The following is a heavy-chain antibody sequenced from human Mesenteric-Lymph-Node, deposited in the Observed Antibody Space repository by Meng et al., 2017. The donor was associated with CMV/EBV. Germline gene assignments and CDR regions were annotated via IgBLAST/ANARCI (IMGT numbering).Heavy chain of an antibody. D-gene: IGHD2/OR15-2a*01. CDR2: ISWNSGSI. V-gene: IGHV3-9*01. J-gene: IGHJ3*02. Sequence: GGSLRLSCAASGFTFDDYAMHWVRQAPGKGLEWVSGISWNSGSIGYADSVKGRFTISRDNAKNSLYLQMNSLRAEDTALYYCVSARIYAFDIWGQGPRSPSPQ. CDR3: VSARIYAFDI. CDR1: GFTFDDYA.